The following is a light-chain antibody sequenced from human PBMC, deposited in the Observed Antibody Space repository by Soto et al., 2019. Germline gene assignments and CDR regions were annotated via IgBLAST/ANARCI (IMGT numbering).Light chain of an antibody. CDR1: SGHSNYA. V-gene: IGLV4-69*01. Sequence: QPVLTQSPSASASLGASVKLTCTLSSGHSNYAIAWHQQQSEKGPRYLMKLNSDGSHSKGDGIPDRFSGSSSGAERYLTISPLQSEDEAYYYCQTWGSGIVVFGGGTKLTVL. CDR3: QTWGSGIVV. J-gene: IGLJ2*01. CDR2: LNSDGSH.